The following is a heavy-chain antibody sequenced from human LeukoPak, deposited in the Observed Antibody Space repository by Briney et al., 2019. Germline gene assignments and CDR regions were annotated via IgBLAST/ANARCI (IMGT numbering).Heavy chain of an antibody. CDR1: GFTFSSYW. D-gene: IGHD6-6*01. CDR2: IKQDGSEK. CDR3: ARARIAARTYYFDY. J-gene: IGHJ4*02. Sequence: GGSLRLSRGPSGFTFSSYWMSWVRQAPGKGLEWVANIKQDGSEKYYVDSVKGRFSISRDNAKNSLYLQMNSLRAEDTAVYYCARARIAARTYYFDYWGQGTLVTVSS. V-gene: IGHV3-7*01.